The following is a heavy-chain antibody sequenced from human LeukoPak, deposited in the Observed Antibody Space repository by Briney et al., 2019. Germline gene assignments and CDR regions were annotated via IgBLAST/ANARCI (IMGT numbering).Heavy chain of an antibody. D-gene: IGHD6-13*01. CDR1: GGSFSGYY. J-gene: IGHJ5*02. V-gene: IGHV4-34*01. CDR3: ARGHSSSWGTLNWFDP. Sequence: SETLSLTCAVHGGSFSGYYWSWIRQPPGKGLEWIGEINHSGGTNYNPSLKSRVTISVDTSKNQFSLKLSSVTAADTAVYYCARGHSSSWGTLNWFDPWGQGTLVTVSS. CDR2: INHSGGT.